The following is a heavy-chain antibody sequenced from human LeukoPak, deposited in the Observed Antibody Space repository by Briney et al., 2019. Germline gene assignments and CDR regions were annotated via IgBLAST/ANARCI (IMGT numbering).Heavy chain of an antibody. CDR3: ARGPNLRFLEWLTTGYMDV. V-gene: IGHV1-2*02. J-gene: IGHJ6*03. D-gene: IGHD3-3*01. CDR1: GYTFTGYY. CDR2: INPNSGGT. Sequence: ASVKVSCKASGYTFTGYYMHWVRQAPGQGLEWMGWINPNSGGTNYAQTFQSRVTMTRDTCIGKAYMELSRLRSDDTAVYYCARGPNLRFLEWLTTGYMDVWGKGTTVTVSS.